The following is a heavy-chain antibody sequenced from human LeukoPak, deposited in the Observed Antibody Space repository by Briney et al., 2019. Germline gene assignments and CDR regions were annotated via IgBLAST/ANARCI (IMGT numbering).Heavy chain of an antibody. J-gene: IGHJ4*02. D-gene: IGHD6-13*01. V-gene: IGHV1-18*01. CDR1: GGTFSSYA. Sequence: ASVKVSCKASGGTFSSYAISWVRQAPGQGLEWMGWISTYNGHTNYAQNLQGRVTMTTDTSTTTAYMELRSLRSDDTAVYYCARGSQQLDYWGQGTLVTVSS. CDR2: ISTYNGHT. CDR3: ARGSQQLDY.